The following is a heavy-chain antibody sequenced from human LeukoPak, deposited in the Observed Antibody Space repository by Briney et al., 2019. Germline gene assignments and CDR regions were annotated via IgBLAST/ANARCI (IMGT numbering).Heavy chain of an antibody. J-gene: IGHJ4*02. V-gene: IGHV3-30-3*01. Sequence: PEGSLRLSCAASGFTFSSYAMHWVRQAPGKGLEWVAVISYDGSNKYYADSVKGRFTISRDNSKNTLYLQMNSLRAEDTAVYYCARDGLPLEWLLQPLDYWGQGTLVTVSS. CDR3: ARDGLPLEWLLQPLDY. CDR1: GFTFSSYA. CDR2: ISYDGSNK. D-gene: IGHD3-3*01.